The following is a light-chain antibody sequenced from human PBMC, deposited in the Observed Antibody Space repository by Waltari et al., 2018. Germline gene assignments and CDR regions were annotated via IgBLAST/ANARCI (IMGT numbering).Light chain of an antibody. CDR1: SGHSNYA. CDR2: INSDGSH. J-gene: IGLJ2*01. CDR3: QTWGADIHVV. Sequence: TQSPSASASLGASVRLTCTLSSGHSNYAIAWHQQQPEKGPRFLLKINSDGSHNRGDGVPARFSGSKSGAERYLTISSLQSEDEAAYYCQTWGADIHVVFGGGTKLSVL. V-gene: IGLV4-69*01.